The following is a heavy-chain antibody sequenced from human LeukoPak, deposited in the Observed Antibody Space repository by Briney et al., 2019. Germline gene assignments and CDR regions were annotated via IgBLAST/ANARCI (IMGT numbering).Heavy chain of an antibody. V-gene: IGHV3-9*01. CDR3: AKDYGYSSSWYDY. J-gene: IGHJ4*02. CDR2: ISWNSASV. Sequence: GGSLRLSCEASGFTFDDYGMHWVRQAPGKGLEWVSTISWNSASVGYMDSVKGRFTISRDNAKKTLYLQMNTLRPEDTALYYCAKDYGYSSSWYDYWGQGTLVTVSS. D-gene: IGHD6-13*01. CDR1: GFTFDDYG.